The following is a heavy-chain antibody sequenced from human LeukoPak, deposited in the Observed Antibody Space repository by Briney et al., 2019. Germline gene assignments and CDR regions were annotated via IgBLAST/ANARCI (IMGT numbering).Heavy chain of an antibody. CDR3: ARDTLLGSGWYGNDAFDI. V-gene: IGHV3-7*03. CDR1: GFTFSSYW. D-gene: IGHD6-19*01. J-gene: IGHJ3*02. Sequence: GGSLRLSCAASGFTFSSYWMSWVRQAPGKGLEWVANIKLDGSVRHYVDSVKGRFTISRDNSKNTLYLQMNSLRAEDTAVYYCARDTLLGSGWYGNDAFDIWGQGTMVTVSS. CDR2: IKLDGSVR.